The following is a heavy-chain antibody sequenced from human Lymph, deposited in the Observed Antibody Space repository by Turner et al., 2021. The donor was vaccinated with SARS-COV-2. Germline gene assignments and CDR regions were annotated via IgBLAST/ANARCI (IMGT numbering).Heavy chain of an antibody. V-gene: IGHV1-69*10. CDR3: ARVVGGFGELGYYYYYGMDV. J-gene: IGHJ6*02. Sequence: QVQLVQSGAAVKKPGSSVKVSCKASGGTFSSYAISWVGQAPGQGMGWMGGIIPFLRIATYAQKFQGRVTITADKSTSTADMELRRLRSEDRAVFYCARVVGGFGELGYYYYYGMDVWGQGTTVTVSS. CDR2: IIPFLRIA. D-gene: IGHD3-10*01. CDR1: GGTFSSYA.